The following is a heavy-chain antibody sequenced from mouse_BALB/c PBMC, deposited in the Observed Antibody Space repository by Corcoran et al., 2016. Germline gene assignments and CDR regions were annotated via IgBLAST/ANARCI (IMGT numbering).Heavy chain of an antibody. J-gene: IGHJ2*01. CDR3: ARIGVGITTATFDY. Sequence: QVTLKESGPGILQPSQTLSLTCSFSGFSLSTSGMSVGWIRQPSGKGLEWLAHIWWNDDKYYNPALKSRLTISKDTSNNQVFLKVASVVTADTATYYCARIGVGITTATFDYWGQCTTLTVSS. V-gene: IGHV8-8*01. CDR1: GFSLSTSGMS. CDR2: IWWNDDK. D-gene: IGHD1-2*01.